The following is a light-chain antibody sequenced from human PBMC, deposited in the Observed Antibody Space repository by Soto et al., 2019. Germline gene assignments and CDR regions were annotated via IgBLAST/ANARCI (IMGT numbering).Light chain of an antibody. J-gene: IGKJ1*01. CDR1: QSLLHSNGYNY. CDR2: LGS. CDR3: MQALQTPPT. V-gene: IGKV2-28*01. Sequence: DIVMTQSPLSLPVPPGEPASISCRSSQSLLHSNGYNYLDWYLQKPGQSPQLLIYLGSSRASGVPDRFSGGGSGTDFTLKISRVEAEDVGIYYCMQALQTPPTFGQGTKVDVK.